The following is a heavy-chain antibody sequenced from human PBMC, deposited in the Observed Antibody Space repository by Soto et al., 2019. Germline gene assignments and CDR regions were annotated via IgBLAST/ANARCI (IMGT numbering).Heavy chain of an antibody. J-gene: IGHJ4*02. Sequence: SETLSLTCTVSGGSINGFYWSWVREPPGKGLQWIGYIYYSGSTVYNPSLKSRITISLDTSKTQFSLKLTSPTAADTAVHHCARAKYGSASYLHTFGYWGQRALVT. CDR1: GGSINGFY. D-gene: IGHD3-10*01. V-gene: IGHV4-59*01. CDR3: ARAKYGSASYLHTFGY. CDR2: IYYSGST.